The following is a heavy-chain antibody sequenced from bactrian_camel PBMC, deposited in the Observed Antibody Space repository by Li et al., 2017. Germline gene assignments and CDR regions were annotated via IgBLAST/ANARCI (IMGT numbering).Heavy chain of an antibody. CDR1: RYTYKRNC. CDR3: VPCHYSWSAFPF. D-gene: IGHD2*01. J-gene: IGHJ4*01. V-gene: IGHV3S1*01. Sequence: HVQLVESGGGSVQTGGSLRLSCAAGRYTYKRNCMGWFRQRPGKDREALAVLWIGGATTYYADSVKGRFTISRDNAKNTLYLQLNSLKTEDTAMYYCVPCHYSWSAFPFWGQGTQVTVS. CDR2: LWIGGATT.